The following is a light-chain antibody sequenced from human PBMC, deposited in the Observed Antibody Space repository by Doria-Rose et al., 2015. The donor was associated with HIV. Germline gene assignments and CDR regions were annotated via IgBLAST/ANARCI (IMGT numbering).Light chain of an antibody. V-gene: IGKV1-NL1*01. Sequence: DIQMTQSPSSLSASVGDRVTITCRASQGISDSLAWYQQKPGKAPKLLLYAASRLDSGVPSRFSGSGSGTVYTLTISCLQPEDFPIFYCKLYNNPPATFGGGTKVDIK. CDR3: KLYNNPPAT. CDR1: QGISDS. CDR2: AAS. J-gene: IGKJ4*01.